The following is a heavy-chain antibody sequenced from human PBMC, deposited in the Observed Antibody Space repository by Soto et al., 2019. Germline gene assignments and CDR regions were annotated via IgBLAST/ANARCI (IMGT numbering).Heavy chain of an antibody. CDR3: AKDHTDVLRFLEWLLYEDY. CDR2: IGGSGAST. CDR1: GXTFXXXX. D-gene: IGHD3-3*01. V-gene: IGHV3-23*01. J-gene: IGHJ4*02. Sequence: EVQLLESGGGLVQPGGSLRXXCAXSGXTFXXXXMSWVXQAPGKGLEWVSTIGGSGASTYYADSVKGRFTISRGNSKNTLYLQMNSLRAEDTAVYYCAKDHTDVLRFLEWLLYEDYWGQGTLVTVSS.